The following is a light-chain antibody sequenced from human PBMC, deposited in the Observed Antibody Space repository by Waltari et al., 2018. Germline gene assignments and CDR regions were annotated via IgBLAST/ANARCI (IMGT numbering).Light chain of an antibody. Sequence: DIQMTQSPSSLSASVGDRVPITCRASQSISSYLNWYQQKPGKAPKLLIYAASSLQSGVPSRFSGSGSGTDFTLTISSLQPEDFATYDCQQSYSTLLTFGGGTKVEIK. V-gene: IGKV1-39*01. CDR3: QQSYSTLLT. CDR2: AAS. J-gene: IGKJ4*01. CDR1: QSISSY.